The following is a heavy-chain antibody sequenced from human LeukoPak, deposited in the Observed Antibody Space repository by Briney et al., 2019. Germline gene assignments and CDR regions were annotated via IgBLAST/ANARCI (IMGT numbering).Heavy chain of an antibody. CDR2: IYYGGST. V-gene: IGHV4-59*08. D-gene: IGHD3-22*01. J-gene: IGHJ3*02. Sequence: SETLSLTCTVSGGSISSYYWSWIRQPPGKGLEWIGYIYYGGSTNYNPSLKSRVTISVDTSKNQFSLKLSSVTAADTAVYYCASQSGYYSALDIWGQGTMVTVSS. CDR3: ASQSGYYSALDI. CDR1: GGSISSYY.